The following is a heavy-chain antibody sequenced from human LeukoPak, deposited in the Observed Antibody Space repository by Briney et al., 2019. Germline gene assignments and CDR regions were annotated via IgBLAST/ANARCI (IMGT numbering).Heavy chain of an antibody. CDR3: ARGVVGATGTIDY. V-gene: IGHV3-23*01. CDR1: GFTVSSNY. D-gene: IGHD1-26*01. CDR2: ISGSGGST. Sequence: GGSLRLSCAASGFTVSSNYMSWVRQAPGKGLEWVSAISGSGGSTYYADSVKGRFTISRDNSKNTLYLQMNSLRAEDTAVYYCARGVVGATGTIDYWGQGTLVTVSS. J-gene: IGHJ4*02.